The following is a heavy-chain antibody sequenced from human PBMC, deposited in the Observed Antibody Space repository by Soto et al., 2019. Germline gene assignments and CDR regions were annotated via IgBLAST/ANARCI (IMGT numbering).Heavy chain of an antibody. D-gene: IGHD2-15*01. CDR1: GGSISSGSYY. CDR3: ARGYCSGGSCLQDY. Sequence: QVQLQESGPGLVKPSQTLSLTCTVSGGSISSGSYYWSWIRQHPGKGLEWIGYLYYSGSTYYNPSLKSRVTISVDTSKNQFSLKLSSVTAADTAVYYCARGYCSGGSCLQDYWGQGTLVTVSS. CDR2: LYYSGST. V-gene: IGHV4-31*03. J-gene: IGHJ4*02.